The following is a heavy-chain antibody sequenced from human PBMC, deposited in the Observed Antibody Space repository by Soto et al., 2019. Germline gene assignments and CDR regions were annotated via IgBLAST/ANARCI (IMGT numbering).Heavy chain of an antibody. Sequence: EVQLLESGGGLVQPGGSLKLSCAVSGFTFSIYAMCWFRQAPGKGLEWVSGINDDGDRTYYPDSVKGRFTICRDNSKNTLYLRIISFIAEHTADYYCAREECTIRGPYPFSGREVWGKGTTVTVP. D-gene: IGHD1-1*01. V-gene: IGHV3-23*01. CDR3: AREECTIRGPYPFSGREV. J-gene: IGHJ6*04. CDR2: INDDGDRT. CDR1: GFTFSIYA.